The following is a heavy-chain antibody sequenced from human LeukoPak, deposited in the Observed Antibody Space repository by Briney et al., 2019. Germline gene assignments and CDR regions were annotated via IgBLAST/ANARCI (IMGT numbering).Heavy chain of an antibody. CDR3: ARAYYDSSGNFLGAFDI. CDR1: GYTFTSYY. Sequence: EASVKVSCKASGYTFTSYYMHWVRQAPGQGLEWMGIINPSGGSTSYAQKFQGRVTMTRDTSTSTVYMELSSLRSEDTAVYYCARAYYDSSGNFLGAFDIWGQGTMVTVSS. CDR2: INPSGGST. J-gene: IGHJ3*02. D-gene: IGHD3-22*01. V-gene: IGHV1-46*01.